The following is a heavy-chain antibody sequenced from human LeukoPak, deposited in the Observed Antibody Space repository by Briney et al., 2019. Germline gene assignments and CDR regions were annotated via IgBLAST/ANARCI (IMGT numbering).Heavy chain of an antibody. CDR1: GGTFSSYA. D-gene: IGHD3-22*01. CDR2: ISAYNGNT. CDR3: ARDTAHYGTSGYPDY. J-gene: IGHJ4*02. Sequence: ASVKVSCKASGGTFSSYAISWVRQAPGQGLEWMGWISAYNGNTNYAQKFQGRVTMTTDTSTTTAYMELRSLRSDDTAVYYCARDTAHYGTSGYPDYWGQGTLVTVSS. V-gene: IGHV1-18*01.